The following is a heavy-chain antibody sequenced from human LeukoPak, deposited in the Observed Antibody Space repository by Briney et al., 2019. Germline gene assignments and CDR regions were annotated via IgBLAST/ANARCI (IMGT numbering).Heavy chain of an antibody. CDR1: GFSFSSYW. V-gene: IGHV3-7*01. J-gene: IGHJ4*02. Sequence: GGSLRLSCAASGFSFSSYWMTWVRQAPGKGLEPVASVKYDGSDKYYVDSVKGRFTISRDNAKTSLYLQMNSLRAEDTAVYYCARDLSGITGYTYGRGIDYWGQGTLVTVSS. CDR2: VKYDGSDK. D-gene: IGHD5-18*01. CDR3: ARDLSGITGYTYGRGIDY.